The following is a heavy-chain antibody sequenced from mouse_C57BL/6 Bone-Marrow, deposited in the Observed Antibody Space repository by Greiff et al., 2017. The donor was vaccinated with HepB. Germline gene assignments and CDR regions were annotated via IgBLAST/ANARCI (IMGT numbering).Heavy chain of an antibody. CDR3: AREGLDFDV. V-gene: IGHV5-4*01. CDR2: ISDGGSYT. J-gene: IGHJ1*03. CDR1: GFTFSSYA. Sequence: EVQVVESGGGLVKPGGSLKLSCAASGFTFSSYAMSWVRQTPEKRLEWVATISDGGSYTYYPDNVKGRFTISRDNAKNNLYLQMSHLKSEDTAMYYCAREGLDFDVWGTGTTVTVSS.